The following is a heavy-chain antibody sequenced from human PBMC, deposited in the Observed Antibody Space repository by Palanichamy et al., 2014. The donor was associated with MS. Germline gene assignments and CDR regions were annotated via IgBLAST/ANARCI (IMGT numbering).Heavy chain of an antibody. CDR1: GFTFSSYE. D-gene: IGHD3-3*01. J-gene: IGHJ4*02. CDR2: ISSSGSTI. CDR3: ARGANYDFWSGYFTGYYFDY. Sequence: EVQLVESGGGLVQPGGSLRLSCAASGFTFSSYEMNWVRQAPGKGLEWVSYISSSGSTIYYADSVKGRFTISRDNAKNSLYLQMNSLRAEDTAVYYCARGANYDFWSGYFTGYYFDYWGQGTLVTVSS. V-gene: IGHV3-48*03.